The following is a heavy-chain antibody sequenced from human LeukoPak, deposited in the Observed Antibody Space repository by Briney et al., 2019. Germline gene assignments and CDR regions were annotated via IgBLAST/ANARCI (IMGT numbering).Heavy chain of an antibody. J-gene: IGHJ4*02. CDR3: ARDHSGSYYDSSGNFDY. CDR2: IYYSGST. CDR1: GGSVSSGSYY. Sequence: SETLSLTCTVSGGSVSSGSYYWSWTRQPPGKGLEWIGYIYYSGSTNYNPSLKSRVTISVDTSKNQFSLKLSSVTAADTAVYYCARDHSGSYYDSSGNFDYWGQGTLVTVSS. V-gene: IGHV4-61*01. D-gene: IGHD3-22*01.